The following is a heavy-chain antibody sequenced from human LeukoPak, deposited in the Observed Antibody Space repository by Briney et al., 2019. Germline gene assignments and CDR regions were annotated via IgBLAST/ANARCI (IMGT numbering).Heavy chain of an antibody. CDR3: ASDDSGSYYY. CDR1: GGSISSYY. V-gene: IGHV4-59*08. Sequence: SETLSLTCTVSGGSISSYYWSWIRQSPGKGLEWFGYIYDSGSTSYNPSLKSRVTISVDTSKNQFSLKLSSVTAADTAVYYCASDDSGSYYYWGQGTLVTVSS. J-gene: IGHJ4*02. CDR2: IYDSGST. D-gene: IGHD1-26*01.